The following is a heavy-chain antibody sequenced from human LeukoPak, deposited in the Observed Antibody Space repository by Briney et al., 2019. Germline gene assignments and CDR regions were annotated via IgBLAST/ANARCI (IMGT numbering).Heavy chain of an antibody. CDR3: ARDAIAARRGNWFDP. J-gene: IGHJ5*02. Sequence: GGSLRLSCAASGFTFSDYYMSWIRQAPGKGLEWVSYISSSGSTVYYADSVKGRFTISRDNAKNSLYLQMNSLRAEDTAVYYCARDAIAARRGNWFDPWGQGTLVTLSS. CDR1: GFTFSDYY. V-gene: IGHV3-11*01. CDR2: ISSSGSTV. D-gene: IGHD6-6*01.